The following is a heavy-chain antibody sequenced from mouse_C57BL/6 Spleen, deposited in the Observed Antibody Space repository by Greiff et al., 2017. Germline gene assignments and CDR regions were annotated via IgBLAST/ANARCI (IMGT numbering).Heavy chain of an antibody. J-gene: IGHJ4*01. CDR1: GFTIKNTY. V-gene: IGHV14-3*01. Sequence: EVQLQQSVAELVRPGASVKLSCTASGFTIKNTYMHWVKQRPEQGLEWIGRIDPANGNTKYAPKFQGKATITADTSSNTAYPQLSSLTSEDTAIYYCASGPSLYAMDYWGQGTSVTVSS. CDR3: ASGPSLYAMDY. CDR2: IDPANGNT. D-gene: IGHD6-1*01.